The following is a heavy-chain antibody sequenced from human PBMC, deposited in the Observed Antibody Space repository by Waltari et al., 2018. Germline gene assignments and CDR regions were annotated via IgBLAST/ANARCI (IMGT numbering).Heavy chain of an antibody. CDR1: GGPFSSTSYY. Sequence: QVQLQESGPGLVKPSETLSLTCTVSGGPFSSTSYYWGWIRQPPGKGLEWIGYVFYNGDTYYNPSLKSRVTISIDTSKNQFSLKLTSVTAADTAVYRCARRMVTTGYFDYWGQGTLVTVSS. CDR3: ARRMVTTGYFDY. J-gene: IGHJ4*02. D-gene: IGHD4-4*01. V-gene: IGHV4-39*01. CDR2: VFYNGDT.